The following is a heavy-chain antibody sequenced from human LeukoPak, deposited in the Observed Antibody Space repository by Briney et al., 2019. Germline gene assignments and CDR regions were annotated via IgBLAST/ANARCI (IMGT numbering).Heavy chain of an antibody. CDR3: ARDARPLDVDTAMVTSAFDI. Sequence: SETLSLTCTVSGGSISSYYWNWIRQPPGKGLEWIGYIYYSGRTNYNPSLKSRVTMSVDTSKNQFSLKVSSVTAADTAVYYCARDARPLDVDTAMVTSAFDIWGQGTMVTVSS. D-gene: IGHD5-18*01. J-gene: IGHJ3*02. CDR2: IYYSGRT. V-gene: IGHV4-59*01. CDR1: GGSISSYY.